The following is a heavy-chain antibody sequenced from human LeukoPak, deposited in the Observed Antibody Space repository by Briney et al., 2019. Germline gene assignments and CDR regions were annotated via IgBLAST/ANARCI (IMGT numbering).Heavy chain of an antibody. CDR3: AKGNDYYDSSGYYYVTGAFDI. J-gene: IGHJ3*02. CDR2: ISGSGGST. D-gene: IGHD3-22*01. CDR1: GFTFSSYA. V-gene: IGHV3-23*01. Sequence: HTGGSLRLSCAASGFTFSSYAMSWVRQAPGKGLEWVSAISGSGGSTYYADSVKGRFTISRDNSKNTLYLQMNSLRAEDTAVYYCAKGNDYYDSSGYYYVTGAFDIWGQGTMVTVSS.